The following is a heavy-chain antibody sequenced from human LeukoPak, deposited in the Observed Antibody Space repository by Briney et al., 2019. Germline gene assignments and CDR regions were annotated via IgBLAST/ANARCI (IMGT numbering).Heavy chain of an antibody. CDR2: ISGSGDNT. Sequence: PGGSLRLSCAASGFTFSSYAMSWVRQAPGKGLEWVSGISGSGDNTYYADSVKGRFTISRDNSKNTLYVQVNSLGTEDTAAYYCAKDDYGMDVWGQGTTVTVSS. J-gene: IGHJ6*02. V-gene: IGHV3-23*01. CDR3: AKDDYGMDV. CDR1: GFTFSSYA.